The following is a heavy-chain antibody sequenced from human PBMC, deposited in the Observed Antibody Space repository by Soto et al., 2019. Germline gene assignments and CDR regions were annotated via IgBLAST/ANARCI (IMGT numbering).Heavy chain of an antibody. Sequence: GESLKISCKGSGYSFTSYWIGWVRQMPGKGLEWMGIIYPGDSDTRYSPSLQGQVTISADKSISTAYLQWSNLKASDTAMYYCARSPLYDFWSGYYTGGNWFDPWGQGTLVTVSS. CDR3: ARSPLYDFWSGYYTGGNWFDP. D-gene: IGHD3-3*01. J-gene: IGHJ5*02. V-gene: IGHV5-51*01. CDR1: GYSFTSYW. CDR2: IYPGDSDT.